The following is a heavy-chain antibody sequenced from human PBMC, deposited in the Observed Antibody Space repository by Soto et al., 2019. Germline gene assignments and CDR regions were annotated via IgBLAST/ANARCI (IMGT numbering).Heavy chain of an antibody. CDR1: GGTISTNV. CDR3: ATGARYCSGGSCYPDA. J-gene: IGHJ5*02. Sequence: QVQLMQSGAEVKKPGSSVKVSCQASGGTISTNVISWVRQAPGQGLEWMGVIMPIFAAPNNAQKFQGRLTITGDTSTTTVYMELRSLTSEDTAVDFCATGARYCSGGSCYPDAWGQGTLVIVSS. D-gene: IGHD2-15*01. V-gene: IGHV1-69*06. CDR2: IMPIFAAP.